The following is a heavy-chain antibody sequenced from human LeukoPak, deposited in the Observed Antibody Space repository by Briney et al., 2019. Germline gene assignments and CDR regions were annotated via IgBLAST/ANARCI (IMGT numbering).Heavy chain of an antibody. Sequence: PSETLSLTCTVSGGSISSYYWSWIRQPAGKGLEWIGRIYTSGSTNYNPSLKSRVTMSVDTSKNQFSLKLSSVTAADTAVYYCAVRITMPPTFYYYYGMDVWGQGTTVTVSS. V-gene: IGHV4-4*07. CDR2: IYTSGST. D-gene: IGHD3-10*01. J-gene: IGHJ6*02. CDR1: GGSISSYY. CDR3: AVRITMPPTFYYYYGMDV.